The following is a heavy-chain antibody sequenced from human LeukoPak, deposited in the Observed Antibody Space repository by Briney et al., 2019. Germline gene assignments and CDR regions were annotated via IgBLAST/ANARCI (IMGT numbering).Heavy chain of an antibody. CDR1: GFTFNTSS. CDR2: IERGSKSI. J-gene: IGHJ4*02. Sequence: PGGSLRLSCSASGFTFNTSSMNWVRQAPGKGLEWISYIERGSKSIYYADSVKGRFTISKDSVKNLLYLQMNSLRAEDTAVYYCADNLSRWGQGTLVTVSS. CDR3: ADNLSR. V-gene: IGHV3-48*04. D-gene: IGHD1-1*01.